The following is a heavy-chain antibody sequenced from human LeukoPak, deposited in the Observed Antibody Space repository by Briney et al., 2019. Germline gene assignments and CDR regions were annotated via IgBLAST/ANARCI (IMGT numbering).Heavy chain of an antibody. V-gene: IGHV3-23*01. CDR3: ARWPTYYGPYYFDC. D-gene: IGHD3-3*01. CDR2: ITASGGST. J-gene: IGHJ4*02. CDR1: GFTFSSYA. Sequence: GGSLRLSCAASGFTFSSYAMTWVRQAPGKGLEWVSSITASGGSTYYADSVKGRFTISRDNSKNTLYLQMNSLRAEDTAIYYCARWPTYYGPYYFDCWGQGTLVTVSS.